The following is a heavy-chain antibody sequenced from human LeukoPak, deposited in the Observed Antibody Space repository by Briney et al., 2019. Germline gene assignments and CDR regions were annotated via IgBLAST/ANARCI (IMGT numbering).Heavy chain of an antibody. V-gene: IGHV3-11*05. D-gene: IGHD3-9*01. CDR3: ASDQRYAFDY. Sequence: PGGSLRLSCATSGFSFTDYYMNWVRQAPGKGLEWVSNIRTSAEGANYAYYADSVKGRVTISRDDAKNTLYLHMNSLRDDDTAVYYCASDQRYAFDYWGQGILVTVSS. CDR1: GFSFTDYY. J-gene: IGHJ4*02. CDR2: IRTSAEGANYA.